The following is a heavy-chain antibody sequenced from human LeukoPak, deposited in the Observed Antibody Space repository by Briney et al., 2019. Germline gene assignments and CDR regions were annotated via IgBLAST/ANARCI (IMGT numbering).Heavy chain of an antibody. V-gene: IGHV3-53*01. Sequence: GGSLRLSCAASGFTVSSNYMSWVRQAPGKGLEWVSVIYSGGSTYYADSVKGRSTISRDNSKNTLYLQMNSLRAEDTAVYYCARVMITFGGPSGYFDYWGQGTLVTVSS. D-gene: IGHD3-16*01. CDR2: IYSGGST. CDR1: GFTVSSNY. J-gene: IGHJ4*02. CDR3: ARVMITFGGPSGYFDY.